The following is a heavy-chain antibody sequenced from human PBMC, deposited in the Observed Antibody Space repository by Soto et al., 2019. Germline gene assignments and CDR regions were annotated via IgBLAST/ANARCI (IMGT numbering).Heavy chain of an antibody. CDR3: ARSFVVVPAAMPGRGDYYYYMDV. V-gene: IGHV4-59*08. J-gene: IGHJ6*03. CDR2: IYYSGST. CDR1: GGSISSYY. D-gene: IGHD2-2*01. Sequence: SETLSLTCTVSGGSISSYYWSWIRQPPGKGLEWIGYIYYSGSTNYNPSLKSRVTISVDTSKNQFSLKLSSVTAADTAVYYCARSFVVVPAAMPGRGDYYYYMDVWGKGTTVTVSS.